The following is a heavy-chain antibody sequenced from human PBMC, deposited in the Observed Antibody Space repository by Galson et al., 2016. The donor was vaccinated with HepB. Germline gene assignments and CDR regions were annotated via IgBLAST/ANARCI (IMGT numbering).Heavy chain of an antibody. J-gene: IGHJ4*02. D-gene: IGHD2-21*01. V-gene: IGHV3-74*01. CDR2: IHGDGSRT. CDR3: ARGHVANGH. Sequence: SLRLSCAASGFSFSSYWMHWVRQAPGKGLVWVSRIHGDGSRTDYADSVKGRFTVSRDNAKNTVFLQMSSLRVEDTAVYYCARGHVANGHWGQGSMVIVSS. CDR1: GFSFSSYW.